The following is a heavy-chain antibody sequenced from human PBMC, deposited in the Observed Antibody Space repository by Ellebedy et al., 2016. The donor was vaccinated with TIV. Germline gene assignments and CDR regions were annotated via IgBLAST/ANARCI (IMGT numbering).Heavy chain of an antibody. CDR2: ISSSGSAT. CDR1: GFTFSSHG. CDR3: VRKSSFDY. Sequence: PGGSLRLSCAASGFTFSSHGMSWVRQAPDKGLERVSYISSSGSATYSADSVKGRFTISRDNAKNSVYLQMNNLRDEDTAVYYCVRKSSFDYWGQGALVTVSS. V-gene: IGHV3-48*02. J-gene: IGHJ4*02.